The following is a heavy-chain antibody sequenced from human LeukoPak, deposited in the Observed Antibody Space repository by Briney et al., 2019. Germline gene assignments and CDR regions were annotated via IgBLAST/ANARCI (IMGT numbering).Heavy chain of an antibody. J-gene: IGHJ6*03. CDR1: GYTFTSYY. CDR3: ARDGYSYGYPYYYYYYMDV. CDR2: INPSGGST. V-gene: IGHV1-46*01. D-gene: IGHD5-18*01. Sequence: ASVKVSCKASGYTFTSYYMHWVRQAPGQGLEWMGIINPSGGSTSYAQKFQGRVTMTRDMSTSTVYMELSSLRSEDTAVYYCARDGYSYGYPYYYYYYMDVWGKGTTVTVSS.